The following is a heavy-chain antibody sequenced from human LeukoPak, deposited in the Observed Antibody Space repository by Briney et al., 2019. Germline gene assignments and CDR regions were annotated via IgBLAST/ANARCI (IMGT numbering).Heavy chain of an antibody. V-gene: IGHV4-34*01. D-gene: IGHD5-24*01. J-gene: IGHJ4*02. Sequence: PSETQSLTCAVYGGSFSGYYWSWIRQPPGKGLEWIGEINHSGSTNYNPSLKSRVTISVDTSKNQFSLKLSSVTAADTAVYYCASGAQLRYLLYWGQGTLVTVSS. CDR3: ASGAQLRYLLY. CDR2: INHSGST. CDR1: GGSFSGYY.